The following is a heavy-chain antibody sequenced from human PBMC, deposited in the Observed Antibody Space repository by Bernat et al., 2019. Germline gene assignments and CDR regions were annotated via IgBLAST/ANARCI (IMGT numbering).Heavy chain of an antibody. CDR2: ISSSSSYT. CDR3: ARDRFRYCSGGSCYPDY. J-gene: IGHJ4*02. CDR1: GFTFSDYY. Sequence: QVQLVESGGGLVKPGGSLRLSCAASGFTFSDYYMSWIRQAPGKGLDWVSYISSSSSYTNYADSVKGRFTISRDNAKNSLYLQMNSLRAEDTAVYYCARDRFRYCSGGSCYPDYWGQGILVTVSS. V-gene: IGHV3-11*05. D-gene: IGHD2-15*01.